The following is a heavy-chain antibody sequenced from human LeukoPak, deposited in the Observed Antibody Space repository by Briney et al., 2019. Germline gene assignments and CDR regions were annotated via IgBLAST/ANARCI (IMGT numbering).Heavy chain of an antibody. J-gene: IGHJ5*02. CDR3: ARARGVVITLRTYNWFDP. D-gene: IGHD3-22*01. Sequence: SETLSLTCAVYGGSFSGYYWSWLRQPPGKGLEWSGEINHSGSTNYSTSLKSRVTISVYTSKNQFALKLSSAAAAVTAVYYCARARGVVITLRTYNWFDPWGQGTLVTVSS. CDR2: INHSGST. V-gene: IGHV4-34*01. CDR1: GGSFSGYY.